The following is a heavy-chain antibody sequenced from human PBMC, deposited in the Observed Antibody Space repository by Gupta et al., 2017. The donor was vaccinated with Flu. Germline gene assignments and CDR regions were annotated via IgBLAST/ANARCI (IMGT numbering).Heavy chain of an antibody. J-gene: IGHJ5*02. D-gene: IGHD4-17*01. CDR3: ARAGGRYGDYVGWFDP. CDR1: GFTFSSYS. Sequence: EVQLVESGGGLVQPGGSLRLSCAASGFTFSSYSMNWVRQAPGKGLEWVSYISSSSSTIYYADSVKGRFTISRDNAKNSLYLQMNSLRDEDTAVYYCARAGGRYGDYVGWFDPWGQGTLVTVSS. CDR2: ISSSSSTI. V-gene: IGHV3-48*02.